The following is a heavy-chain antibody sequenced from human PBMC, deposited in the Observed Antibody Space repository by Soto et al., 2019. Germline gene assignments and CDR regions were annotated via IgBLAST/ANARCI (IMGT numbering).Heavy chain of an antibody. Sequence: QVQLQESGPGLVKPSQTLSLTCTVSGGSISSGGYDWSWIRQHPGKGLEWIGYIYYSGSTYYNPSLKSRVTISVDTSKNQFSLKLSSVTDADTAVYYCASSDISTGPVCFDYWGQGTLVTVSS. J-gene: IGHJ4*02. V-gene: IGHV4-31*03. CDR3: ASSDISTGPVCFDY. CDR1: GGSISSGGYD. CDR2: IYYSGST. D-gene: IGHD3-9*01.